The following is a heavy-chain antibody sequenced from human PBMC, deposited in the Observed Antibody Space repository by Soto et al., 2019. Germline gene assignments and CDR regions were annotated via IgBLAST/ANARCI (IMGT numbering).Heavy chain of an antibody. D-gene: IGHD6-19*01. CDR3: ARDRHGLAYYFDY. V-gene: IGHV1-3*01. J-gene: IGHJ4*02. CDR2: INAGNGNT. Sequence: QVQLVQSGAEVKKPGASVKVSCKASGYTFTSYAMHWVRQAPGQRLEWMGWINAGNGNTKYSQKFQGRVTITRDTSASTAYMELSSLRSEDTAVYYCARDRHGLAYYFDYWGQGTLVTVSS. CDR1: GYTFTSYA.